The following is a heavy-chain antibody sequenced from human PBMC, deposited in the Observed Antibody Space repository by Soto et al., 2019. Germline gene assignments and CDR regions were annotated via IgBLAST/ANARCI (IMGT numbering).Heavy chain of an antibody. CDR2: IIPIFGTA. D-gene: IGHD3-22*01. J-gene: IGHJ6*02. CDR3: ARDEHYYDSSGGWNV. Sequence: SVKVSCKASGGTFSSYAISWVRQAPGQGLEWMGGIIPIFGTANYAQKFQGRVTITADKSTSTAYMGLSSLRSEDTAVYYCARDEHYYDSSGGWNVWGQGTTVTVSS. CDR1: GGTFSSYA. V-gene: IGHV1-69*06.